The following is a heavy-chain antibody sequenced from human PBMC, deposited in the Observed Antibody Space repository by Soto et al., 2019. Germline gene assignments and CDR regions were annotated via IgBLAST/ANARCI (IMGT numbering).Heavy chain of an antibody. D-gene: IGHD2-2*01. J-gene: IGHJ5*02. Sequence: ASVKVSCKTSGYTFSNYGITWVRQAPGQPLEWLGWISLYSDGTNYAQKFQGRVSMTTDTSTTTAYMELRSLRSDDTAVYYCARVVPGAEAWFGPWGQETLVTVSS. CDR3: ARVVPGAEAWFGP. CDR1: GYTFSNYG. V-gene: IGHV1-18*01. CDR2: ISLYSDGT.